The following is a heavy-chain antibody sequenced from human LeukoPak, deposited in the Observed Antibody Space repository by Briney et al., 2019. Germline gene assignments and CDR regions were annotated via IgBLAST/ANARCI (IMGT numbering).Heavy chain of an antibody. D-gene: IGHD6-19*01. Sequence: AGGSLRLSCAASGFAFKSYSMNWVRQAPGKGLEWVSGINWNGGSTGYADSVKGRFTISRDNAKNSLYLQMNSLRAEDTALYYCAAGDRNGWYFDYWGQGTLVTVSS. CDR2: INWNGGST. J-gene: IGHJ4*02. CDR1: GFAFKSYS. V-gene: IGHV3-20*04. CDR3: AAGDRNGWYFDY.